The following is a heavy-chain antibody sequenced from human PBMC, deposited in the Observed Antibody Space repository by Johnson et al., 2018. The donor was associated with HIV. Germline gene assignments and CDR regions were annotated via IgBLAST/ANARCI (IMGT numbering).Heavy chain of an antibody. V-gene: IGHV3-64*01. D-gene: IGHD2-21*02. J-gene: IGHJ3*02. CDR2: ISSNGGST. CDR1: GFTFSSYA. Sequence: VQLVESGGGLVQPGGSLRLSCAGSGFTFSSYAMHWVRQAPGKGLEYVSAISSNGGSTYYANSVKGRFTISRDNSKNTLYLQMGSLRAEDMAVYYCARGTVCGGDCYSRAFDIWGQGTRVTVSS. CDR3: ARGTVCGGDCYSRAFDI.